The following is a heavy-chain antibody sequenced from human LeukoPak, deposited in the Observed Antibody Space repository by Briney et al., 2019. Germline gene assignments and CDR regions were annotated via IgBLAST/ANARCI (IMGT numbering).Heavy chain of an antibody. Sequence: GGSLRLSCAASGFTFSSYWMHWVRQAPGKGLVWVSRIKSDGSTTTYADSVKGRFTISRDNAKNSLYLQMNSLRAEDTAVYYCAREGIVVVTDPYWYFDLWGRGTLVTVSS. J-gene: IGHJ2*01. CDR2: IKSDGSTT. CDR3: AREGIVVVTDPYWYFDL. V-gene: IGHV3-74*01. CDR1: GFTFSSYW. D-gene: IGHD2-21*02.